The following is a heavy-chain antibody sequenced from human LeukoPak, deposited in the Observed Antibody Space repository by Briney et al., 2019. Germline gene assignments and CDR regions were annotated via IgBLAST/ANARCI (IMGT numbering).Heavy chain of an antibody. J-gene: IGHJ4*02. Sequence: GGSLRLSCAASAFTFSTYSMNGVRQAPGKGLEWVSSISSSGSYIYYADSVKGRFTISRDNAKNTVYLQMNSLRAEDTAVYYRARDGYDISGYYLFDYWGQGTLVTVSS. CDR1: AFTFSTYS. CDR2: ISSSGSYI. CDR3: ARDGYDISGYYLFDY. D-gene: IGHD3-22*01. V-gene: IGHV3-21*01.